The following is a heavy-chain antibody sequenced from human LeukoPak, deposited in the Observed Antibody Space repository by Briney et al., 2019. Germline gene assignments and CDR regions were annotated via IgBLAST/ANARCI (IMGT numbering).Heavy chain of an antibody. CDR2: ISASGASP. Sequence: GGSLRLSCTASGFTFNSDAMSWVRQAPGKGLECVSIISASGASPYYADSVKGRFTISRDNSKNTLYLQMNSLRAEDTAVYYCVKRAVAGTYYFDYWGQGTLVTASS. CDR3: VKRAVAGTYYFDY. J-gene: IGHJ4*02. V-gene: IGHV3-23*01. CDR1: GFTFNSDA. D-gene: IGHD6-19*01.